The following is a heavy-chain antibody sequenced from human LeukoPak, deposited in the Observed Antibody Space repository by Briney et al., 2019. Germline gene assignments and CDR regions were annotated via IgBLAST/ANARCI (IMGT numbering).Heavy chain of an antibody. V-gene: IGHV3-23*01. D-gene: IGHD4-17*01. CDR1: GFTFSSYA. CDR2: ISGSGGST. Sequence: GGSLRLSCAASGFTFSSYAMSWVRQAPGKGLEWVSTISGSGGSTYYADSVKGRFTISRDNSKNTLYLQMNSLRAEDTAVYYCAKRTLTTVTYDAFDVWGQGTMVTVSS. CDR3: AKRTLTTVTYDAFDV. J-gene: IGHJ3*01.